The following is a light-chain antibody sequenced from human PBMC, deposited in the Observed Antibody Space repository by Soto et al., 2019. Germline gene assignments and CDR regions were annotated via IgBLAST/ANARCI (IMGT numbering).Light chain of an antibody. Sequence: IQLTQSPSSLSASVGDRVTITCRASQSISSWLAWYQQKPGKAPKLLIYDASSLESGVPSRFSGSGSGTEFTLTISSLQPDDFATYYCQQYETFGQGTKVDI. CDR3: QQYET. CDR1: QSISSW. CDR2: DAS. J-gene: IGKJ1*01. V-gene: IGKV1-5*01.